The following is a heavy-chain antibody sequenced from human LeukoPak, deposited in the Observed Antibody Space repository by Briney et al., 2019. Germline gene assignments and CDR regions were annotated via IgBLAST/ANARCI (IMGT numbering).Heavy chain of an antibody. CDR1: GFTFSAYN. J-gene: IGHJ4*02. CDR3: ARNKKGDRYTYGHDY. D-gene: IGHD5-18*01. V-gene: IGHV3-21*01. Sequence: GESLRLSCAASGFTFSAYNMNWVRRAPGKGLEWVSSISSSSNYIYYADSMKGRFTISRDNAKNSLYLQMNSLRAEDTAVYYCARNKKGDRYTYGHDYWGQGTLVTVSS. CDR2: ISSSSNYI.